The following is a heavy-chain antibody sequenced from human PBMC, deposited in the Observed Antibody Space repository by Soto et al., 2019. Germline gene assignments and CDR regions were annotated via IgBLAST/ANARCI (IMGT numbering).Heavy chain of an antibody. CDR1: GGSISSSSYY. CDR3: ARHGNTMMHYYYYYGMDV. CDR2: IYYSGST. V-gene: IGHV4-39*01. J-gene: IGHJ6*02. D-gene: IGHD3-22*01. Sequence: SETLSLTCAVSGGSISSSSYYWGWIRQPPGKGLEWIGSIYYSGSTYYNPSLKSRVTISVDTSKNQFSLKLSSVTAADTAVYYCARHGNTMMHYYYYYGMDVWGQGTTVTVSS.